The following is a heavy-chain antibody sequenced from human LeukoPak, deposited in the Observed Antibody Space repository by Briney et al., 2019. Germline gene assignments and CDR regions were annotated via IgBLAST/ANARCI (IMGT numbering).Heavy chain of an antibody. CDR1: GGSINSYY. CDR3: ARQWLVSPLFDY. Sequence: SETLSLTCTVSGGSINSYYWSWIRQPAGKGLEWIGRIYASGSTNYNPSLESRVTMSVDTSKNQFSLKLSSVTAADTAVYYCARQWLVSPLFDYWGQGTLVTVSS. CDR2: IYASGST. J-gene: IGHJ4*02. V-gene: IGHV4-4*07. D-gene: IGHD6-19*01.